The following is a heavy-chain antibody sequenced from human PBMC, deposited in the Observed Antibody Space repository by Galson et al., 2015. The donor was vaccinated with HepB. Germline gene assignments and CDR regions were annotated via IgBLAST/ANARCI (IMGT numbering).Heavy chain of an antibody. CDR3: ARHRSYCSGGSCYYYYYGMDV. Sequence: SETLSLTCTVSGDSITSSYWSWIRQPPGKGLEWIGYIYYSGSTNYNPSLKSRVTISVDTSKNQFSLKLSSVTAADTAVYYCARHRSYCSGGSCYYYYYGMDVWGQGTTVTVSS. CDR2: IYYSGST. CDR1: GDSITSSY. J-gene: IGHJ6*02. V-gene: IGHV4-59*08. D-gene: IGHD2-15*01.